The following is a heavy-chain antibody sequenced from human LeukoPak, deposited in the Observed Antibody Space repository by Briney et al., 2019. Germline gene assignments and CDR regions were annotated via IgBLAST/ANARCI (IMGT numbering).Heavy chain of an antibody. CDR2: IYSDTSS. V-gene: IGHV3-66*04. J-gene: IGHJ4*02. CDR1: GFAVSSNY. CDR3: ARLSPKAALPHFDY. D-gene: IGHD6-6*01. Sequence: GGSLSLSCAVSGFAVSSNYMSWVRQAPGKGLEWVSVIYSDTSSYYTDSVKGRFSISRDTSKSRLYLQMNTLRAEDTAVYYCARLSPKAALPHFDYWGQGILVIVSS.